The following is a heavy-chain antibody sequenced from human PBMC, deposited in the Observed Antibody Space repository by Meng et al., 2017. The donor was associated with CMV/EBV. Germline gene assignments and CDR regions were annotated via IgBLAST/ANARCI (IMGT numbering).Heavy chain of an antibody. J-gene: IGHJ6*02. D-gene: IGHD2-2*02. CDR2: MNPNSGNT. CDR3: ARGEGFDCSSTSCYIYYYYYYGMDV. Sequence: ASVKVSCKASGYTFTSYYIHWVRQATGQGLEWMGWMNPNSGNTGYAQKFQGRVTITRNTSISTAYMELSSLRSEDTAVYYCARGEGFDCSSTSCYIYYYYYYGMDVWGQGTTVTVSS. V-gene: IGHV1-8*03. CDR1: GYTFTSYY.